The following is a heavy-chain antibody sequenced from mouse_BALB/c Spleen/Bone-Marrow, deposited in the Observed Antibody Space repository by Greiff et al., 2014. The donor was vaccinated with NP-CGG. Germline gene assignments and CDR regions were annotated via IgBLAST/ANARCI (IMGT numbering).Heavy chain of an antibody. Sequence: EVQLVESGPGLVKPGTSVKISCKTSGYTFTEYTMHWVKQSHGKSLEWIGGINPNNGGTSYNQKFKGKATLTVDKSSSTAYMELRSLTSEDSAVYYCARSEGRYYFAMNYWGQGTSVTVSS. CDR1: GYTFTEYT. J-gene: IGHJ4*01. V-gene: IGHV1-18*01. CDR2: INPNNGGT. CDR3: ARSEGRYYFAMNY.